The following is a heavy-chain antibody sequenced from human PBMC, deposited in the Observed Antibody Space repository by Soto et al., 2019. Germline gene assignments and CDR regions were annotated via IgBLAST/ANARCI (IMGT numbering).Heavy chain of an antibody. D-gene: IGHD5-12*01. Sequence: PGGSLRLSCAASGFTCSSYEMNWVRQAPGKGLEWVSYISSSGSTIYYADSVKGRFTISRDNAKNSLYLQMNSLRAEDTAVYYCARDLRAYIVATIKGYYGMDVWGQGTTVTVSS. J-gene: IGHJ6*02. CDR1: GFTCSSYE. V-gene: IGHV3-48*03. CDR2: ISSSGSTI. CDR3: ARDLRAYIVATIKGYYGMDV.